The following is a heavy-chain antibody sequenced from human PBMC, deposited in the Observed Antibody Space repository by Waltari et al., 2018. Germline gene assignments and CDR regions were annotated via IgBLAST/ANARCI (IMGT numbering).Heavy chain of an antibody. Sequence: EGQLLESGGGLVQTGGSLRLSCAASGFMFSIYPMTWVRQAPGKGLEWVSTITADGRSRNYADSVKGRFTISRDNSKNSLDLQMNTLRAEDTAVYFCAKADFGNPYWFFDLWGRGTLLTVSS. D-gene: IGHD3-10*01. J-gene: IGHJ2*01. CDR2: ITADGRSR. CDR3: AKADFGNPYWFFDL. CDR1: GFMFSIYP. V-gene: IGHV3-23*01.